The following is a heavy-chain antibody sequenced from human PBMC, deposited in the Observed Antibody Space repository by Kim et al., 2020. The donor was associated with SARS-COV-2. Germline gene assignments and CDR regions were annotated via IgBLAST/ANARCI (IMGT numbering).Heavy chain of an antibody. CDR2: ISSSGSTI. J-gene: IGHJ6*02. CDR1: GFTFSSYE. CDR3: AAQRDIVVVTADTYGMDV. V-gene: IGHV3-48*03. Sequence: GGSLRLSCAASGFTFSSYEMNWVRQAPGKGLEWVSYISSSGSTIYYADSVKGRFTISRDNAKNSLYLQMNSLRAEDTAVYYCAAQRDIVVVTADTYGMDVWGQGTTVTVSS. D-gene: IGHD2-21*02.